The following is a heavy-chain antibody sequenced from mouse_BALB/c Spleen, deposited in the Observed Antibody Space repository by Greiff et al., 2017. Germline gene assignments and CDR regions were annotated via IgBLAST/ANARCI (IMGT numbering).Heavy chain of an antibody. D-gene: IGHD1-1*01. CDR2: IWSDGST. CDR1: GFSLTSYG. V-gene: IGHV2-6-2*01. J-gene: IGHJ1*01. CDR3: ARHYGSSYWYFDV. Sequence: VHLVESGPDLVAPSQSLSITCTVSGFSLTSYGVHWVRQPPGKGLEWLVVIWSDGSTTYNSALKSRLSISKDNSKSQVFLKMNSLQTDDTAMYYCARHYGSSYWYFDVWGAGTTVTVSS.